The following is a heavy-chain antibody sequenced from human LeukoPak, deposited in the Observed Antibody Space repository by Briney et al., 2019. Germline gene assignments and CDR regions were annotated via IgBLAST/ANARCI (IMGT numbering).Heavy chain of an antibody. J-gene: IGHJ4*02. CDR3: ARDFGPEYYGSGSKTDDY. CDR2: INPNSGGT. CDR1: GYTFTGYY. D-gene: IGHD3-10*01. V-gene: IGHV1-2*02. Sequence: ASVKVSCKASGYTFTGYYMHWVRQAPGQGLEWVGWINPNSGGTNYAQKFQGRVTMTRDTSISTAYMELSRLRSDDTAVYYCARDFGPEYYGSGSKTDDYWGQGTLVTVSS.